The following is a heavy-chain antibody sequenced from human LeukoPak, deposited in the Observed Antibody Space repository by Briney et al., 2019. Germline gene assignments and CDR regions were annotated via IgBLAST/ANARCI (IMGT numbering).Heavy chain of an antibody. J-gene: IGHJ4*02. CDR3: ARINYGSGSYYTNYFDY. V-gene: IGHV3-30*04. Sequence: GRSLRLSCAASGFTFSSYAMHWVRQAPGKGLEWVAVISYDGSNKYCADSVKGRFTISRDNSKNTLYLQMNSLRAEDTAVYYCARINYGSGSYYTNYFDYWGQGTLVTVSS. D-gene: IGHD3-10*01. CDR2: ISYDGSNK. CDR1: GFTFSSYA.